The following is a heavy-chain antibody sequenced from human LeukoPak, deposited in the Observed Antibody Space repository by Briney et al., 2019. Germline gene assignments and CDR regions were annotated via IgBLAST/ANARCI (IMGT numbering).Heavy chain of an antibody. CDR1: GGSSSGYY. D-gene: IGHD3-22*01. V-gene: IGHV4-34*01. Sequence: PSETLSLTCAVYGGSSSGYYWSWIRQPPGKGLEWIGEINHSGSTNYNPSLKSRVTISVDTSKNQFSLKLSSVTAADTAVYYCARGRRYYDSSGRLRFDYWGQGTLVTVSS. J-gene: IGHJ4*02. CDR2: INHSGST. CDR3: ARGRRYYDSSGRLRFDY.